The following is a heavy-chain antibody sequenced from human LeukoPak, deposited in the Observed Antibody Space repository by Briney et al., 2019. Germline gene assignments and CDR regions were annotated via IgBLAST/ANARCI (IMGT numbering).Heavy chain of an antibody. D-gene: IGHD3-22*01. V-gene: IGHV1-69*05. J-gene: IGHJ6*04. CDR3: ARDADYDSSGYYGMDV. CDR1: RGTFSSYG. CDR2: VIAMLGTA. Sequence: SVKVSCKASRGTFSSYGISWVRQAPGQGLEWMGGVIAMLGTANYAQKFQGRVTITTDESTSTVYMELSSLRSEDTAVYYCARDADYDSSGYYGMDVWGKGTTVTVS.